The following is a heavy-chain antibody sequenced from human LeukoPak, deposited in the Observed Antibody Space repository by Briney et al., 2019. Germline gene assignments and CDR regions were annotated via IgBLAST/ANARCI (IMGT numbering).Heavy chain of an antibody. V-gene: IGHV3-66*01. CDR2: IYSGGST. CDR3: ARALPATAMAFDY. J-gene: IGHJ4*02. D-gene: IGHD2-2*01. CDR1: GFTVSSNY. Sequence: GGSLRLSCAASGFTVSSNYKSWVRQAPGKGLEWVSVIYSGGSTYYADSVKGRFTISRDNSKNTLYLQMNSLRAEDTAVYYCARALPATAMAFDYWGQGTLVTVSS.